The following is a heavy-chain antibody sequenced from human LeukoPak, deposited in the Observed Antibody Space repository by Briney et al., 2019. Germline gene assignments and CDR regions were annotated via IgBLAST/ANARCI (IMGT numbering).Heavy chain of an antibody. CDR3: ARDEWELLLYYYYMDV. D-gene: IGHD1-26*01. Sequence: GGSLRLSCAASGFTFSSYSMNWVRQAPGKGLEWVSYISSSSSTIYYADSVKGRFTISRDNAKNSLYLQMNRLRAEDTAVYYCARDEWELLLYYYYMDVWGKGPTVTVSS. CDR2: ISSSSSTI. V-gene: IGHV3-48*01. CDR1: GFTFSSYS. J-gene: IGHJ6*03.